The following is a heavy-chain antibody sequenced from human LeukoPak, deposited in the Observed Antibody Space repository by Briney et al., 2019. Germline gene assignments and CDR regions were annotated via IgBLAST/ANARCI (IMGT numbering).Heavy chain of an antibody. CDR3: ARGVPGTRGYRPGVHYYYMDV. CDR2: INHSGST. CDR1: GGSFSGYY. D-gene: IGHD1-7*01. V-gene: IGHV4-34*01. J-gene: IGHJ6*03. Sequence: SETLSLTCAVYGGSFSGYYWSWIRQPPGKGLEWIGEINHSGSTNYNPSLKSRVTISVDTSKNQFSLKLSSVTAADTAVYYCARGVPGTRGYRPGVHYYYMDVWGKGTTVTVSS.